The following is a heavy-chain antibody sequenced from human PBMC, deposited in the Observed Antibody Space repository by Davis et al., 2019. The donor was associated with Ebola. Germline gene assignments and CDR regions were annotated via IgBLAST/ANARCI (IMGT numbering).Heavy chain of an antibody. CDR3: ARARDPVNLLDLDY. V-gene: IGHV3-74*01. J-gene: IGHJ4*02. CDR2: INSDGSST. CDR1: GFTFSSYW. Sequence: GESLKISCAASGFTFSSYWMHWVRQAPGKGLVWVSRINSDGSSTSYADSVKGRFTISRDNAKNTLYLQMNSLRAEDTAVYYCARARDPVNLLDLDYWGQGTLVTVSS. D-gene: IGHD1-1*01.